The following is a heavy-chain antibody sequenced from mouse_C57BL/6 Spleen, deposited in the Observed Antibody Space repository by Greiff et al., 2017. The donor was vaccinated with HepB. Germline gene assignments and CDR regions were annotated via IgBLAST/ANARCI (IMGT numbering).Heavy chain of an antibody. CDR3: ARPDGGAWFAY. Sequence: EVQLQQSGPELVKPGASVKISCKASGYTFTDYYMNWVKQSHGKSLEWIGDINPNNGGTSYNQKFKGKATLTVDKSSSTAYMELRSLTSEDSAVYYCARPDGGAWFAYWGQGTLVTVSA. CDR2: INPNNGGT. J-gene: IGHJ3*01. CDR1: GYTFTDYY. V-gene: IGHV1-26*01.